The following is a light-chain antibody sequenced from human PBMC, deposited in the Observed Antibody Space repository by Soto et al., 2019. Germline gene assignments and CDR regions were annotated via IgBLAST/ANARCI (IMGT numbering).Light chain of an antibody. Sequence: QSVLTKSPSASGSPGQSVTISCTGTSSDIGGYDSVSWYQQHPGKAPKVMIYDVSKRPSGVPDRFSGSKSGNTASLTVSALQAEDEADYYCSSYTDRNNLVFGTGTKV. CDR3: SSYTDRNNLV. J-gene: IGLJ1*01. CDR2: DVS. CDR1: SSDIGGYDS. V-gene: IGLV2-8*01.